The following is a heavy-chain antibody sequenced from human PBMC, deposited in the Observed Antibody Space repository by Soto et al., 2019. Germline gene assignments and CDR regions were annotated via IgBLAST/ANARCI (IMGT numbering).Heavy chain of an antibody. CDR3: VSRTVTTFNAFDI. CDR1: GGSIRRTNYY. CDR2: IYESENT. D-gene: IGHD4-17*01. J-gene: IGHJ3*02. V-gene: IGHV4-39*01. Sequence: QLQLQESGPGLVRPAETLSLTCTVSGGSIRRTNYYWGWVRQPPGEGLEWIGSIYESENTYYNPSLKSRVTISLATSKNQFSLRLSSVTAADTAVFYCVSRTVTTFNAFDIWGQGTMVTVSS.